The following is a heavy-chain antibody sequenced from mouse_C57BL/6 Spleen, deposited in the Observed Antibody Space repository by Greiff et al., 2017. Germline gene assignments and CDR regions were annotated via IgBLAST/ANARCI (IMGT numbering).Heavy chain of an antibody. D-gene: IGHD2-1*01. Sequence: QVQLQQSGAELVRPGASVKLSCKASGYTFTDYYINWVKQRPGQGLEWIARIYPGSGNTYYNEKFKGKATLTAEKSSSTAYMQLSSLTSEDSAVYFCASGYYGNNAMDYWGQGTTLTVSS. V-gene: IGHV1-76*01. CDR2: IYPGSGNT. CDR1: GYTFTDYY. J-gene: IGHJ2*01. CDR3: ASGYYGNNAMDY.